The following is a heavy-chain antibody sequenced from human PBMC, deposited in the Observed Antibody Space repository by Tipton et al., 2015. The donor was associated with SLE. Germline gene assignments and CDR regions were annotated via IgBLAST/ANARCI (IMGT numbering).Heavy chain of an antibody. Sequence: TLSLSCTVSGGSISSHYWSWIRQPPGKGLEWIGYIYYSGSTNYNPSLKSRVTISVDTSKNQFSLKLSSATAADTAVYYCARESKTYYYDSSGHWGQGTLVTVSS. CDR1: GGSISSHY. CDR3: ARESKTYYYDSSGH. D-gene: IGHD3-22*01. CDR2: IYYSGST. V-gene: IGHV4-59*11. J-gene: IGHJ4*02.